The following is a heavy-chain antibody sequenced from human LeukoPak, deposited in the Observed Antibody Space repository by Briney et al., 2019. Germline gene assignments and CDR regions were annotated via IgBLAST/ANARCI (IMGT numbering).Heavy chain of an antibody. Sequence: GGSLRLSCTASGFTFSSYWMTWVRQAPGKGLEWVANIKQDGSAKYYVDSVKGRFTISRDNAKNSLYLQMNSLRAEDTAVYYCVRQYNSSWLQFFDYWGQGTLVTVSS. CDR1: GFTFSSYW. V-gene: IGHV3-7*04. D-gene: IGHD6-13*01. CDR2: IKQDGSAK. CDR3: VRQYNSSWLQFFDY. J-gene: IGHJ4*02.